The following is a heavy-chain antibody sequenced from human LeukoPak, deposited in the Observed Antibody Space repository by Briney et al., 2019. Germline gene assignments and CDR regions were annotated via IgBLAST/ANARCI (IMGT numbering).Heavy chain of an antibody. CDR3: ARQAYCGGDCYYDAFDI. V-gene: IGHV4-39*01. D-gene: IGHD2-21*02. J-gene: IGHJ3*02. CDR2: IYYSGSS. CDR1: GGSISSSSYY. Sequence: SETLSLTCTVSGGSISSSSYYWGWIRQPPGKGLEWIGSIYYSGSSYYNPSLKSRVTISVDTSKNQFSLKLSSVTAADTAVYYCARQAYCGGDCYYDAFDIWGQGTMVTVSS.